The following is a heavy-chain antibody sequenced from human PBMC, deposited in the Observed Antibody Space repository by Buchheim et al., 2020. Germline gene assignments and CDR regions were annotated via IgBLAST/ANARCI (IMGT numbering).Heavy chain of an antibody. CDR2: IWYDGSNK. J-gene: IGHJ4*02. Sequence: QVQLVESGGGVVQPGRSLRLSCAASGFTFSSYGMHWVRQAPGKGLEWVAVIWYDGSNKYYADSVKGRFTISRDNSKNTLYLQMNSLRAEDTAVYYCAREVVRVAVAGGGGDYWGQGTL. CDR3: AREVVRVAVAGGGGDY. D-gene: IGHD6-19*01. V-gene: IGHV3-33*01. CDR1: GFTFSSYG.